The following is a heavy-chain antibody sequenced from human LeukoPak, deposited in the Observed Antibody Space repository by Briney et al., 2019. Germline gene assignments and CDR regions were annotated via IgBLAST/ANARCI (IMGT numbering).Heavy chain of an antibody. D-gene: IGHD1-26*01. CDR2: ISSSSSYI. CDR3: ARDRQRGVGASTGFDY. V-gene: IGHV3-21*01. J-gene: IGHJ4*02. Sequence: PGGSLRLSCAASGFTFSSYSMNWVRQAPGKGLEWVSSISSSSSYIYYADSVKGRFTISRDNAKNSLYLQMNSLRAEDTAVYYCARDRQRGVGASTGFDYWGQGTLVTVSS. CDR1: GFTFSSYS.